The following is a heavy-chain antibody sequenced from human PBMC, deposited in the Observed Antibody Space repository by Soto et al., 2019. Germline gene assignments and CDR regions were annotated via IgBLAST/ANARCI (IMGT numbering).Heavy chain of an antibody. D-gene: IGHD1-26*01. J-gene: IGHJ6*02. CDR1: GFTLTNNG. CDR2: ISSDGSSK. CDR3: AKDRGLAESGRWSHYYYGMDV. V-gene: IGHV3-30*18. Sequence: GGSLRLSCGASGFTLTNNGMRWVRQAPGQGLEWVAVISSDGSSKYYGDSVRGRFTISRDNSKNTLFLEMNSLRSEDTAVYYCAKDRGLAESGRWSHYYYGMDVWGQGTTVTVS.